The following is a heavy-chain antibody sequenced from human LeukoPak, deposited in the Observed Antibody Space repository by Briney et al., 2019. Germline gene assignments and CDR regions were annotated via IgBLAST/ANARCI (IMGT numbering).Heavy chain of an antibody. CDR3: ARDNDGSGFFDY. CDR1: GYTFTGYC. J-gene: IGHJ4*02. V-gene: IGHV1-2*02. Sequence: GASVKVSCKASGYTFTGYCMHWVRQAPGQGLEWMGWINPNSGGTNYAQKFQGRVTMTRDTSISTAYMELSRLRSDDTAVYYCARDNDGSGFFDYWGQGTLVTVSS. D-gene: IGHD3-10*01. CDR2: INPNSGGT.